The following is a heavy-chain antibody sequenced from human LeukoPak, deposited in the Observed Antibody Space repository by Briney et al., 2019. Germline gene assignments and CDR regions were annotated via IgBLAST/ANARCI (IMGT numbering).Heavy chain of an antibody. J-gene: IGHJ6*02. Sequence: SETLSLTCTVSGGSISSGGYYWSWIRQHPGKGLEWIGYIYYSGSTYYNPSLKSRVTISVDTSKNQFSLKLSSVTAADTAVYYCARVVQLWLKDYGMDVWGQGTTVTVS. CDR1: GGSISSGGYY. CDR2: IYYSGST. CDR3: ARVVQLWLKDYGMDV. V-gene: IGHV4-31*03. D-gene: IGHD5-18*01.